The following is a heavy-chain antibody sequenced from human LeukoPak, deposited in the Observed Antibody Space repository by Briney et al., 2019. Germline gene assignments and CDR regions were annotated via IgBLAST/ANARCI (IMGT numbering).Heavy chain of an antibody. D-gene: IGHD3-10*01. J-gene: IGHJ4*02. CDR2: ISDIGST. CDR1: GGSISSYY. CDR3: ARGRGAVWFGYFDY. Sequence: SETLSLTCTVSGGSISSYYWSWIRQPPGKGLEWIAYISDIGSTNYNPSLKSRVTISVDTSKNQFSLKLSSVTAADTAVYYCARGRGAVWFGYFDYWGQGTLVTVSS. V-gene: IGHV4-59*12.